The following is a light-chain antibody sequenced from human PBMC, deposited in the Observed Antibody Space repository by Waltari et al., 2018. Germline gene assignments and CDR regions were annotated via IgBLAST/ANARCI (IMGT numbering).Light chain of an antibody. CDR1: QSLLYSSVNKNC. J-gene: IGKJ4*01. CDR2: WAS. CDR3: QQYCSSPLT. V-gene: IGKV4-1*01. Sequence: DIVLTQSPDSLAVSLGERATINCKSSQSLLYSSVNKNCLAWYQQKAGQPPKPLIYWASTREPGVPDQFSGCGSGTDFTLTISSLQAEDGAVYYCQQYCSSPLTFGGGTKVEIK.